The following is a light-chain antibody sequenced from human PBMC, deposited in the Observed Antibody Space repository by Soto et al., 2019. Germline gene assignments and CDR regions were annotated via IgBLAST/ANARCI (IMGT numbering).Light chain of an antibody. V-gene: IGKV3-20*01. CDR3: HYYFSSPAMYT. CDR2: GAS. J-gene: IGKJ2*01. Sequence: EIVLTQSPGTLSLSPGDRATLSCRASQSVSNDYLAWYQQKPGQAPRLLIYGASSRATGIPDRFSGSGSGTAFTLTISRLEPEDFSVYYCHYYFSSPAMYTFGQGTKLEIK. CDR1: QSVSNDY.